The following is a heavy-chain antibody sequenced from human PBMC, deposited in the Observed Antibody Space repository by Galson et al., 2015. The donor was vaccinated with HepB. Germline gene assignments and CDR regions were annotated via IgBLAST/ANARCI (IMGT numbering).Heavy chain of an antibody. D-gene: IGHD3-3*01. CDR1: GYSFTSYW. CDR3: ARQVAYDFWSGYYGSYGMDV. CDR2: IYPGDSDT. Sequence: QSGAEVKKPGESLKISCKGSGYSFTSYWIGWVRQMPGKGLEWMGIIYPGDSDTRYSPSFQGQVTISADKSISTAYLQWSSLKASDTAMYYCARQVAYDFWSGYYGSYGMDVWGQGTTVTVSS. J-gene: IGHJ6*02. V-gene: IGHV5-51*01.